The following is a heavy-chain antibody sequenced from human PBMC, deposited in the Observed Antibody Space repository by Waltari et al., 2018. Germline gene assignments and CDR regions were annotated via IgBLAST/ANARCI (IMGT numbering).Heavy chain of an antibody. Sequence: SGFTFSSYAMSWVRQAPGKGLEWVSAISGSGGSTYYADSVKGRFTISRDNSKNTLYLQMNSLRAEDTAVYYCAKDPSQLGRPPLLRIAAAPGDYWGQGTLVTVSS. D-gene: IGHD6-13*01. V-gene: IGHV3-23*01. CDR2: ISGSGGST. CDR1: GFTFSSYA. CDR3: AKDPSQLGRPPLLRIAAAPGDY. J-gene: IGHJ4*02.